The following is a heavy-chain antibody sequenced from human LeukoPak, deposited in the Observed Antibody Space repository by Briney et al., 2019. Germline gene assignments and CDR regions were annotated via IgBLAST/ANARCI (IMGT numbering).Heavy chain of an antibody. Sequence: GGSLRLSCAASGFTFSSYSMNWVRQAPGKGLEWASSISSSSSYIYYADSVKGRFTISRDNAKNSLYLQMNSLRAEDTAVYYCARKVLAYCGGDCYSDWYFDLWGRGTLVTVSS. CDR2: ISSSSSYI. J-gene: IGHJ2*01. V-gene: IGHV3-21*01. CDR1: GFTFSSYS. CDR3: ARKVLAYCGGDCYSDWYFDL. D-gene: IGHD2-21*02.